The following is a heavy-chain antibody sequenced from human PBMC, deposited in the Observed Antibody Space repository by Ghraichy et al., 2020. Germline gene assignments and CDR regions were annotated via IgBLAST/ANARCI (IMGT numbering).Heavy chain of an antibody. CDR1: GDSVSSNSAA. D-gene: IGHD6-13*01. J-gene: IGHJ4*02. CDR2: TYYRSKWYN. V-gene: IGHV6-1*01. CDR3: ARDRLAATVIIDI. Sequence: SQTLSLTCAISGDSVSSNSAAWNWIRQSPSRGLEWLGRTYYRSKWYNDYAVSVESRMSINSDTSMNQFSLHLSSVTPEDTAVYYCARDRLAATVIIDIWGQGTQVTVSS.